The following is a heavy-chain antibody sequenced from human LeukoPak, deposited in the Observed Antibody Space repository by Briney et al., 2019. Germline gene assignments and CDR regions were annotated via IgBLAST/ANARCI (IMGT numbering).Heavy chain of an antibody. V-gene: IGHV4-39*07. CDR3: ARAAGSGSYYNGVDY. CDR1: GGSISSSSYY. J-gene: IGHJ4*02. Sequence: SETLSLTCTVSGGSISSSSYYWGWIRQPPGKGLEWIGSIYYSGSTYYNPSLKSRVTMSVDTSKNQFSLKLSSVTAADTAVYYCARAAGSGSYYNGVDYWGQGTLVTVSS. CDR2: IYYSGST. D-gene: IGHD3-10*01.